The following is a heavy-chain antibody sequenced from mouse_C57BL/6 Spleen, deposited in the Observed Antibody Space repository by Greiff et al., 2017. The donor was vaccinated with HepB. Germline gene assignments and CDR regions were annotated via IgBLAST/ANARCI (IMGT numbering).Heavy chain of an antibody. CDR1: GYSFTDYN. D-gene: IGHD2-4*01. V-gene: IGHV1-39*01. CDR3: ARGNYDYAHYAMDY. J-gene: IGHJ4*01. CDR2: INPNYGTT. Sequence: VVKPGASVKISCKASGYSFTDYNMNWVKQSNGKSLEWIGVINPNYGTTSYNQKFKGKATLTVDQSSSTAYMQLNSLTSEDSAVYYCARGNYDYAHYAMDYWGQGTSVTVSS.